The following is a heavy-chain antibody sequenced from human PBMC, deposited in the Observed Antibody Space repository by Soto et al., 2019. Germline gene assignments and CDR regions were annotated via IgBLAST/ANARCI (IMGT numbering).Heavy chain of an antibody. J-gene: IGHJ5*02. CDR2: IKQDARDK. Sequence: EVQLVESGGGLVQPGGSLRLSCAASGFSFSSYWMTWVRQAPGKGLEWVANIKQDARDKYYVASVKGRFTISRDNGNNLLYLQMDSLTADDTAVYYCAGDGVRNGAYNGWLDPWGQGTLVTVSS. V-gene: IGHV3-7*03. D-gene: IGHD3-16*01. CDR3: AGDGVRNGAYNGWLDP. CDR1: GFSFSSYW.